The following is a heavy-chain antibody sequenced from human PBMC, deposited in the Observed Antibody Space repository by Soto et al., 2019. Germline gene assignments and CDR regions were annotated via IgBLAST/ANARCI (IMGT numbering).Heavy chain of an antibody. CDR1: GYPISSGYY. J-gene: IGHJ4*02. Sequence: SETLSLTCAVSGYPISSGYYWGWIRHPPGKGLEWLGIIHHSGSTYYNPSLRSRITISVDTSKNQFSLKMPSVTAADTAVYYCARSRGYVLEGYWGQGILVTVS. CDR2: IHHSGST. V-gene: IGHV4-38-2*01. CDR3: ARSRGYVLEGY. D-gene: IGHD2-8*02.